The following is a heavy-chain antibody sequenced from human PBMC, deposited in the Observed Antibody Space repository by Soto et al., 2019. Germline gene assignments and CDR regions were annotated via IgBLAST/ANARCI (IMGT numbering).Heavy chain of an antibody. CDR1: GFTFSSYA. CDR2: ISYDGSNK. J-gene: IGHJ4*02. CDR3: ARAGGYYDILTGYYGYFDY. V-gene: IGHV3-30-3*01. D-gene: IGHD3-9*01. Sequence: ESVGGVVQPGRSLRLSCAASGFTFSSYAMHWVRQAPGKGLEWVAVISYDGSNKYYADSVKGRFTISRDNSKNTLYLQMNSLRAEDTAVYYCARAGGYYDILTGYYGYFDYWGQGTLVTVSS.